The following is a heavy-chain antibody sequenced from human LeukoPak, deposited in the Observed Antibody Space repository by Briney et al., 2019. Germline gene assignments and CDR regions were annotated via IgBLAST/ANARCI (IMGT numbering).Heavy chain of an antibody. CDR1: GGSISSYS. V-gene: IGHV4-59*01. D-gene: IGHD4-17*01. J-gene: IGHJ6*03. Sequence: SETLSLTCTVSGGSISSYSWSWIRQPPGKGLEWIGYIYYSGSTNYNPSLKSRVTISVDTSKNQFSLKLSSVTAADTAVYYCARRYGDYVWDYYYMDVWGKGTMVTVSS. CDR2: IYYSGST. CDR3: ARRYGDYVWDYYYMDV.